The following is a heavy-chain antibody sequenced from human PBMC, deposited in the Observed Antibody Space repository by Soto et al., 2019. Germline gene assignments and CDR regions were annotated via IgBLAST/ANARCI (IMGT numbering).Heavy chain of an antibody. CDR3: TTQGFGGLHGLVDV. Sequence: SETLSLTCAVSGGSISSGGYSWSWIRLPPGKGLEWIGYIYHSGSTYYNPSLKSRVTISVDRSKNQFSLKLTSVTAADTAVYYCTTQGFGGLHGLVDVWGQGTTVTVSS. J-gene: IGHJ6*02. CDR2: IYHSGST. D-gene: IGHD3-10*01. CDR1: GGSISSGGYS. V-gene: IGHV4-30-2*01.